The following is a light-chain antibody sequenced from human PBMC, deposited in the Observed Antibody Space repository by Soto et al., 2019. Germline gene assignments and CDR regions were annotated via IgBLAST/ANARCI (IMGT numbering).Light chain of an antibody. CDR3: QQYVTSSPRT. V-gene: IGKV3-15*01. CDR2: GAS. Sequence: IVMTQSPVTLSVSPGERVTLSCRASETVRTNLAWFQQKPGQTPRLLIFGASTRATGIPTRFTGSGSETEFTLTIDSLQSEDLAVYYCQQYVTSSPRTFGQGTKVEIK. J-gene: IGKJ1*01. CDR1: ETVRTN.